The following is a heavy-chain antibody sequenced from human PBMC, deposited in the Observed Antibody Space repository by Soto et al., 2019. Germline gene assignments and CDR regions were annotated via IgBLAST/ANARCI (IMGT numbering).Heavy chain of an antibody. Sequence: ASVKVSCKASGYTFTSYDINWVRQATGQGLEWMGWMNPNSGNTGYAQKFQGRVTMTRNTSISTAYMELSSLRSEDTAVYYCARVIISNGGYYYYYYMDVWGKGTTVTGSS. V-gene: IGHV1-8*01. CDR3: ARVIISNGGYYYYYYMDV. J-gene: IGHJ6*03. CDR2: MNPNSGNT. CDR1: GYTFTSYD. D-gene: IGHD2-8*01.